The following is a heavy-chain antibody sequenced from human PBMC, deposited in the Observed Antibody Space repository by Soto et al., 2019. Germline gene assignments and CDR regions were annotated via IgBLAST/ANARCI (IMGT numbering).Heavy chain of an antibody. J-gene: IGHJ6*02. D-gene: IGHD1-1*01. Sequence: QVQLVQSGDEVKKPGASVKVSCKASGYTFTKYGISWVRQAPGQGLEWMGWINGYNGKTVYKQKIQGRLTMTAEKYTDQAYMELRSLRSEDTAVYYCVREDDEFYYYYCMDVWGQGTTVIVSS. CDR1: GYTFTKYG. V-gene: IGHV1-18*01. CDR2: INGYNGKT. CDR3: VREDDEFYYYYCMDV.